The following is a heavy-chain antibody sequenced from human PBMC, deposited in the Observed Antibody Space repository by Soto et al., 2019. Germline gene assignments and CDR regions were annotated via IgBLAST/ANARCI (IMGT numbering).Heavy chain of an antibody. V-gene: IGHV4-34*01. CDR2: INHSGST. CDR3: AFDSSGYYYVNY. CDR1: GGSFSGYY. D-gene: IGHD3-22*01. J-gene: IGHJ4*02. Sequence: PSETLSLTCAVYGGSFSGYYWSWIRQPPGKGLEWIGEINHSGSTNYNPSLKSRVTISVDTSKNQFSLKLSSVTAADTAVYYCAFDSSGYYYVNYWGQGTLVTVSS.